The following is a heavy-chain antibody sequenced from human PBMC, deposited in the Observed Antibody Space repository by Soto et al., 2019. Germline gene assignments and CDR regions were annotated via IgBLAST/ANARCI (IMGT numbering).Heavy chain of an antibody. Sequence: SETLSLTCTVSGGSISSNSYYWGWIRQPPGKGLEWIGSIYYSGSTYYNPSLKSRVTISVDTSKNQFSLKLSSVTAADTAVYYCRAARQCVDDCFDPLGQGTLVTVS. CDR1: GGSISSNSYY. J-gene: IGHJ5*02. V-gene: IGHV4-39*01. CDR2: IYYSGST. CDR3: RAARQCVDDCFDP. D-gene: IGHD6-6*01.